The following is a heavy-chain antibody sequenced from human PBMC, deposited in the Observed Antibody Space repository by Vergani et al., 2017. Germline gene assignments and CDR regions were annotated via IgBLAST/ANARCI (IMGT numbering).Heavy chain of an antibody. J-gene: IGHJ4*02. D-gene: IGHD6-19*01. V-gene: IGHV3-21*01. Sequence: VQLVESGGGVVQPGRSLRLSCAASGFTFSSYAMHWVRQAPGKGLEWVSSISSSSSYIYYADSVKGRFTISRDNAKNSLYLQMNSLRAEDTAVYYCARASGWGDYWGQGTLVTVSS. CDR1: GFTFSSYA. CDR2: ISSSSSYI. CDR3: ARASGWGDY.